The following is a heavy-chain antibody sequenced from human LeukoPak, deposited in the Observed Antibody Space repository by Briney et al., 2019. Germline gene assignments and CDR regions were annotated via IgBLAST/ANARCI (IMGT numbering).Heavy chain of an antibody. CDR1: GYTFTSYA. V-gene: IGHV1-8*03. J-gene: IGHJ3*02. CDR2: MNPNSGNT. D-gene: IGHD2-15*01. CDR3: ARDYRYCSGAGCLPAFDI. Sequence: GASVKVSCKASGYTFTSYAMHWVRQAPGQGLEWMGWMNPNSGNTGYAQKFQGRVTITRNTSISTAYMDLSSLRSEDTAVYYCARDYRYCSGAGCLPAFDIWGQGTMVTVSS.